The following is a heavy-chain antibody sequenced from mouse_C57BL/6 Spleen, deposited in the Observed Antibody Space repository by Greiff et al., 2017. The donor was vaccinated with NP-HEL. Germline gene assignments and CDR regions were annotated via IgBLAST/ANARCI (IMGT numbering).Heavy chain of an antibody. CDR2: IYPGDGDT. Sequence: VQLQQSGAELVKPGASVKISCKASGYAFSSYWMNWVKQRPGKGLEWIGQIYPGDGDTNYYGKFKGKATLTADKSSSTAYMQLSSLTSEDSAVYFCARKRGSSPLDYWGQGTSVTVSS. J-gene: IGHJ4*01. CDR3: ARKRGSSPLDY. V-gene: IGHV1-80*01. CDR1: GYAFSSYW. D-gene: IGHD1-1*01.